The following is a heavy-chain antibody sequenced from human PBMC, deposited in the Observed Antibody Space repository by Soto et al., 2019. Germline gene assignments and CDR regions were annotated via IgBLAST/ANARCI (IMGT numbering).Heavy chain of an antibody. Sequence: QVQLQESGPGLVKPSETLSLTCTVSGGSISSYYWSWIRQPPGKGLEWIGYIYYSGSTNYNPSLKSRVTISVDTSKNQFSRKLSSGTAADTAVYYCARSDGRYWGQGTLVTVSS. CDR3: ARSDGRY. J-gene: IGHJ4*02. CDR2: IYYSGST. V-gene: IGHV4-59*01. CDR1: GGSISSYY.